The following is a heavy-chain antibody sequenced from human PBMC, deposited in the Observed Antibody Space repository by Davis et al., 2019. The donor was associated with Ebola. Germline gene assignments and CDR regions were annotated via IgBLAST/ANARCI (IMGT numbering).Heavy chain of an antibody. CDR3: AKDIQGGSSYLDY. D-gene: IGHD3-16*01. V-gene: IGHV3-23*01. J-gene: IGHJ4*02. Sequence: GESLKISCTASGFSFSDYGMSWVRQAPGKGLEWVSEVSVPGLTHYADPVKGRFTISRDISKNIVYLEMKSLRAEDTAIYYCAKDIQGGSSYLDYWGQGTQVTVSS. CDR1: GFSFSDYG. CDR2: VSVPGLT.